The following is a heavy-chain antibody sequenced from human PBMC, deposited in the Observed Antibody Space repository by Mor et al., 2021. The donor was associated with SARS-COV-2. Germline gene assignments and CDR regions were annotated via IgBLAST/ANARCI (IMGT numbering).Heavy chain of an antibody. D-gene: IGHD6-13*01. CDR3: ASATAAAGFDY. V-gene: IGHV5-51*01. J-gene: IGHJ4*02. Sequence: RYSPSFQGQVTISADKSISTAYLQWSSLKASDTAMYYCASATAAAGFDYWGQGTLVTVSS.